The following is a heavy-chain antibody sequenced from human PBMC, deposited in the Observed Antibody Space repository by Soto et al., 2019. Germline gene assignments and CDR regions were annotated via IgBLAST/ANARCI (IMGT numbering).Heavy chain of an antibody. CDR3: ARARVGATTPFHY. Sequence: GGSLRLPCAASGFTFDDYGMSWVRQAPGKGLEWVSGINWNGASTGYADSVRGRFTISRDNAKNSLYLQINSLRAEDTALYYCARARVGATTPFHYWGQGTLVTVSS. CDR2: INWNGAST. J-gene: IGHJ4*02. V-gene: IGHV3-20*04. CDR1: GFTFDDYG. D-gene: IGHD1-26*01.